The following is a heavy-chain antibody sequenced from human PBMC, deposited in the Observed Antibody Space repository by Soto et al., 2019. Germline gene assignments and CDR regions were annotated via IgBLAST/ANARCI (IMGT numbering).Heavy chain of an antibody. D-gene: IGHD1-1*01. CDR1: GYSFTEYY. J-gene: IGHJ4*02. V-gene: IGHV1-2*02. Sequence: ASVKVSCKASGYSFTEYYLHWVRQAPGQGLQWMGWINPNSGGANYAQKFQGRVTMTRHTSTSAAYMELSSLISDATAVYYCARAGLTTLKAAPPYGAQGTLVNVST. CDR2: INPNSGGA. CDR3: ARAGLTTLKAAPPY.